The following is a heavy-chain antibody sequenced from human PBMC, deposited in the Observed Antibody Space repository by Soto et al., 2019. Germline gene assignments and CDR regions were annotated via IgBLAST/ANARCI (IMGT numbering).Heavy chain of an antibody. CDR3: AKLVVQATQSRYYFYGMDV. CDR2: ISWDGGRI. J-gene: IGHJ6*02. V-gene: IGHV3-9*01. D-gene: IGHD2-15*01. CDR1: GFNFAEYA. Sequence: PGGSLRLSXAASGFNFAEYAVHWVRQIPGKGLEWVSGISWDGGRIGYADSVKGRFTISRDNAKKSLFLQMNSLRPEDTALYYCAKLVVQATQSRYYFYGMDVWGQGTTVTVSS.